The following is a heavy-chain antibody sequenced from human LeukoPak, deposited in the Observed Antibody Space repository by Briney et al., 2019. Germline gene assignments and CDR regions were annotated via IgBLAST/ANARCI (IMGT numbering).Heavy chain of an antibody. D-gene: IGHD6-19*01. CDR1: GFTFSSYA. CDR2: ISSSGSTI. V-gene: IGHV3-11*01. Sequence: PGGSLRLSCAASGFTFSSYAMSWIRQAPGKGLEWVSYISSSGSTIYYADSVKGRFTISRDNAKNSLYLQMNSLRAEDTAVYYCARDGRIAVAGYFDYWGQGTLVTVSS. J-gene: IGHJ4*02. CDR3: ARDGRIAVAGYFDY.